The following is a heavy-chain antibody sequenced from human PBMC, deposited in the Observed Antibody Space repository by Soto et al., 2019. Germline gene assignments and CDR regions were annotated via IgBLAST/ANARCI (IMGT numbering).Heavy chain of an antibody. Sequence: SVKVSCKASGGTFSNYAFSWVRQAPGQGPEWMGGIIPLFGTPNYAQRFQARLTITADEYTSTAYMELSSLRSEDTAVYYCARGGGMEAAVAKSEEYYGMDFWGKGTTVTVSS. CDR3: ARGGGMEAAVAKSEEYYGMDF. J-gene: IGHJ6*04. CDR1: GGTFSNYA. V-gene: IGHV1-69*13. CDR2: IIPLFGTP. D-gene: IGHD6-13*01.